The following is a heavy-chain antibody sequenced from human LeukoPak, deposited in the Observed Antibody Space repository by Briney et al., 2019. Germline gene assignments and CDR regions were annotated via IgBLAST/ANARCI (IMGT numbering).Heavy chain of an antibody. D-gene: IGHD6-6*01. CDR2: INPSGGST. CDR3: ARDGPRIAALGEDFDY. V-gene: IGHV1-46*01. Sequence: GASVKVSCKASGYTFTSYYMHWARQAPGQGLEWMGIINPSGGSTSYAQKFQGRVTMTRDTSTSTVYMELSSLRSEDTAVYYCARDGPRIAALGEDFDYWGQGTLVTVSS. CDR1: GYTFTSYY. J-gene: IGHJ4*02.